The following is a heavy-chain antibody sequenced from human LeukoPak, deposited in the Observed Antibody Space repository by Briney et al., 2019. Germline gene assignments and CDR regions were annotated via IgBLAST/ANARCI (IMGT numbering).Heavy chain of an antibody. CDR1: GYTFTSYG. V-gene: IGHV1-18*01. Sequence: GASVGVSCKASGYTFTSYGISWVRQAPGQGREWMGWISAYNGNTNYAQKLQGRVTMTTDTSTSTAYMELRSLRSDDTAVYYCARDRTKWFGELLAYWGQGTLVTVSS. CDR2: ISAYNGNT. CDR3: ARDRTKWFGELLAY. J-gene: IGHJ4*02. D-gene: IGHD3-10*01.